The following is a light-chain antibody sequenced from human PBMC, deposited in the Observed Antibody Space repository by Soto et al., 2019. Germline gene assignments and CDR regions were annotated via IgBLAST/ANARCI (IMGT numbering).Light chain of an antibody. Sequence: DIQMTQSPSSVSSSVSDRVTITCRASQTISRFLNWYQHNPGKAPKLLIYAASTLQSGVPARFSGSGSGTDFTLIISSLQPEDFATYYCQQSYSLPITFGQGTRLENK. V-gene: IGKV1-39*01. CDR3: QQSYSLPIT. J-gene: IGKJ5*01. CDR2: AAS. CDR1: QTISRF.